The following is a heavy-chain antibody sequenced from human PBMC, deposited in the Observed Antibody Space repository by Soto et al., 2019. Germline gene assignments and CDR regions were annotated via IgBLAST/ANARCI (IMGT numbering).Heavy chain of an antibody. D-gene: IGHD6-19*01. V-gene: IGHV3-64D*06. Sequence: GGSLRLSCSASGFTFNSYAMHWVRQAPGKGLEFVSAISSYGADRYYADSVKGRFAISRDNSKNTLYLQMSSLRAEDTALYYCVKEGYMRSDWYGQFDYWGQGALVTVSS. CDR3: VKEGYMRSDWYGQFDY. CDR2: ISSYGADR. CDR1: GFTFNSYA. J-gene: IGHJ4*02.